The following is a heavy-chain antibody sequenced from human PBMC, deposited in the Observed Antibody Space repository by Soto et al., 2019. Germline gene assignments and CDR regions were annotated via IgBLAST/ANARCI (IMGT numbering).Heavy chain of an antibody. D-gene: IGHD3-22*01. CDR2: ISGSGGST. CDR1: GFTFSSYA. V-gene: IGHV3-23*01. Sequence: GGSLRLSCAASGFTFSSYAMSWVRQAPGKGLEWVSAISGSGGSTYYADSVKGRFTISRDNSKNTLYLQMNSLRAEDTAVYYCAKDYIPDYYDSSGYSVYYGMDVWGQGTTVTVSS. CDR3: AKDYIPDYYDSSGYSVYYGMDV. J-gene: IGHJ6*02.